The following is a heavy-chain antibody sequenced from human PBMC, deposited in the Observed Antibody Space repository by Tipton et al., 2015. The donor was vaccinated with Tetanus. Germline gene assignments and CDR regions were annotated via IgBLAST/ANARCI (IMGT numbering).Heavy chain of an antibody. CDR1: GFTFKGYT. CDR2: ISGSSTII. Sequence: SLRLSCVASGFTFKGYTINWVRQSPEKGLEWVACISGSSTIIYYADSVKGRFTISRDNAKNSVYLEMNSLRDEDTAVYYCARDPVLGIGTHWGQGTRVTVSS. CDR3: ARDPVLGIGTH. D-gene: IGHD2-21*01. V-gene: IGHV3-21*01. J-gene: IGHJ4*02.